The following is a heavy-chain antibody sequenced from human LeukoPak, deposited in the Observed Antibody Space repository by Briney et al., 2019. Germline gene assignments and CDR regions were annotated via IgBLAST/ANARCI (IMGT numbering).Heavy chain of an antibody. V-gene: IGHV4-59*01. CDR2: IYYSGST. CDR1: GGSFSGYY. D-gene: IGHD3-10*01. J-gene: IGHJ5*02. Sequence: SETLSLTCAVYGGSFSGYYWSWIRQPPGKGLEWIGYIYYSGSTNYNPSLKSRVTISVDTSKNQFSLKLSSVTAADTAVYYCARVVVYYYGSGKNWFDPWGQGTLVTVSS. CDR3: ARVVVYYYGSGKNWFDP.